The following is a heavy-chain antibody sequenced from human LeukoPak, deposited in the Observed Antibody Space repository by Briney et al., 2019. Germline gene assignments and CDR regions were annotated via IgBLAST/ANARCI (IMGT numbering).Heavy chain of an antibody. CDR3: ARGGDSSGWYDDAFDI. J-gene: IGHJ3*02. Sequence: GGSLRLSCAASGFTFSSYDMHWVRQATGKGLEWVSAIGTAGDTYYPGSVKGRFTISRENAKNSLYLQMNSLRAGDTAVYYCARGGDSSGWYDDAFDIWGQGTMVTVSS. V-gene: IGHV3-13*01. CDR2: IGTAGDT. CDR1: GFTFSSYD. D-gene: IGHD6-19*01.